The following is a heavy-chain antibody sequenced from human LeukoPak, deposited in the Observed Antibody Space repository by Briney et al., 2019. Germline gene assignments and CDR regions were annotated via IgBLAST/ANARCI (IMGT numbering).Heavy chain of an antibody. D-gene: IGHD3-3*01. CDR3: AKGQLEWLLTTQDIDY. CDR1: GFTFSSYG. Sequence: GGSLRLSCAASGFTFSSYGMHWVRQAPGKGLEWVAFIRYDGSNKYYGDSVKGRFTISRDNSKNTLYLQMNSLRAEDTAVYYCAKGQLEWLLTTQDIDYWGQGTLVTVSS. V-gene: IGHV3-30*02. J-gene: IGHJ4*02. CDR2: IRYDGSNK.